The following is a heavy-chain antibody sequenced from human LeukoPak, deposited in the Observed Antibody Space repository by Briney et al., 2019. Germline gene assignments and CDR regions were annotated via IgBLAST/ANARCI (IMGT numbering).Heavy chain of an antibody. CDR3: LPDLDN. J-gene: IGHJ4*02. CDR1: GFTFSKAW. CDR2: RKTKCEGGAV. V-gene: IGHV3-15*01. Sequence: KPGGALRLSFATSGFTFSKAWMTWVRQSQGKGLEAGGRRKTKCEGGAVDYAAPVKGRFTISRDDSKNTLYLQLHSLQTEDTAIYYCLPDLDNWGPGNLVTVSP.